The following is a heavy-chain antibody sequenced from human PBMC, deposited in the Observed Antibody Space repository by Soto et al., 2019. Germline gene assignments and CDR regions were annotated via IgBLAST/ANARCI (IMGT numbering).Heavy chain of an antibody. CDR3: VKDRREYQTLSDAFDV. CDR1: GFTFSNFA. CDR2: SMFDESSH. J-gene: IGHJ3*01. Sequence: QVRLVESGGGVVQPGRSLRLSCSASGFTFSNFALHWVRQPPGKELEWVALSMFDESSHEYADSVKGRFTISRDNSKNILYLHLNSLRPEDTAVYYCVKDRREYQTLSDAFDVWGQGTLVTVSS. V-gene: IGHV3-30*18. D-gene: IGHD2-2*01.